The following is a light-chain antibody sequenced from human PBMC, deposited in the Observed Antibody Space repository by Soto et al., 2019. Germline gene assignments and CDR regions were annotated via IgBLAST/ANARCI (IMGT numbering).Light chain of an antibody. Sequence: EIVLTQSPATLSLSPGERATLSCRASQSVSSYLAWYQQKPGQAPRLLIYDASTRATGIPARFSGSGSGTDFTLTISILEPEDFAVYDCQQRSNWPPTWTFGQGTKVEIK. J-gene: IGKJ1*01. CDR3: QQRSNWPPTWT. CDR1: QSVSSY. CDR2: DAS. V-gene: IGKV3-11*01.